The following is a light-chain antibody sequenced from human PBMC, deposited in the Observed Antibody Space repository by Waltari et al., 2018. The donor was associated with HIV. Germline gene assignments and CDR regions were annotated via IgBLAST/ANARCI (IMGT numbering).Light chain of an antibody. Sequence: SSELTQDPIVSVTLGQTVTITCQGDRLRNYYASWHQLKPGQAPILVIYDKNTRPSGIPDRVSGSTSGNTASLTITGSQAEDEADYFCASRDNNGKRVLFGGGTKLTVL. CDR1: RLRNYY. V-gene: IGLV3-19*01. J-gene: IGLJ3*02. CDR2: DKN. CDR3: ASRDNNGKRVL.